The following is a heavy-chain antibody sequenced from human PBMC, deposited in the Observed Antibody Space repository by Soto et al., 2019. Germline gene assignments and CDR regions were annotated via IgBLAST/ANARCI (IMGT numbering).Heavy chain of an antibody. D-gene: IGHD6-6*01. J-gene: IGHJ2*01. Sequence: QVQLVQSGAEVKKPGSSVKVSCKVSGGIFSSYAIGWVRQAPGQGLEWMAGIIPITGTTNHAQKFQGRVTVTADESTTTVYMELSSLTAEDTAVYYCARAYSSSSQYLYFDVWGRGTLVTVSP. CDR2: IIPITGTT. CDR1: GGIFSSYA. CDR3: ARAYSSSSQYLYFDV. V-gene: IGHV1-69*01.